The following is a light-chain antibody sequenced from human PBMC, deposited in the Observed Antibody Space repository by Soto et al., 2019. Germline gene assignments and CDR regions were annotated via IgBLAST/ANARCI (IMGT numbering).Light chain of an antibody. CDR3: QQRSNWRIT. CDR1: QSVSSY. CDR2: DAS. J-gene: IGKJ5*01. V-gene: IGKV3-11*01. Sequence: EIVLTHSPATLSLSPCERATLSFRASQSVSSYLAWYQQKPGQAPRLLIYDASNRATGIPARFSGSGSGTDFTLTISSLEPEDFAVYYCQQRSNWRITFGQGTRLEIK.